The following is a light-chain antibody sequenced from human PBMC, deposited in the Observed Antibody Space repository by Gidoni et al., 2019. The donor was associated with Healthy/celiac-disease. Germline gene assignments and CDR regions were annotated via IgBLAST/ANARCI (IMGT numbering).Light chain of an antibody. V-gene: IGKV3-15*01. Sequence: EISMTQSPATLSGSPGERATLSCRASQSVSSNLAWYQQKPGQAPRLLSYGASTRATGIPAMFSGSRSGTEFTLTISSLQSEDFAVYYCQQYNNWPLAFGQGTKLEIK. CDR1: QSVSSN. CDR2: GAS. J-gene: IGKJ2*01. CDR3: QQYNNWPLA.